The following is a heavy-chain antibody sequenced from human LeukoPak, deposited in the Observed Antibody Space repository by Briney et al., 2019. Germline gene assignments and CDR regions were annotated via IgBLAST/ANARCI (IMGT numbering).Heavy chain of an antibody. J-gene: IGHJ5*02. V-gene: IGHV4-34*01. CDR2: INHSGST. D-gene: IGHD3-10*01. Sequence: SDTLSLTCAVYGGSFSGYYLRWIRQPPGKGLEWIGEINHSGSTNYNPSLKRRVTISADTSKNHFSLQLSSVTAADTAVYYCAREGRNYYGSRDNWFDPWGQGTLVTVSS. CDR3: AREGRNYYGSRDNWFDP. CDR1: GGSFSGYY.